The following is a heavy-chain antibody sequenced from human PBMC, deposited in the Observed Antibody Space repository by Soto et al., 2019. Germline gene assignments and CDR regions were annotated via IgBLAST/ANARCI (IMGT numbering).Heavy chain of an antibody. D-gene: IGHD3-10*01. Sequence: QVQLQESGPGLVKPSQTLSLTCTVSGGSISSGGYYWSWIRQHPGKGLEWIGYIYYSGSTYYNPSLKSRVTISVDTSKNQFSLKLSSVTAADTAVYYCARVSPNHIWFGELPAPYFDYWGQGTLVTVSS. CDR3: ARVSPNHIWFGELPAPYFDY. J-gene: IGHJ4*02. CDR1: GGSISSGGYY. V-gene: IGHV4-31*03. CDR2: IYYSGST.